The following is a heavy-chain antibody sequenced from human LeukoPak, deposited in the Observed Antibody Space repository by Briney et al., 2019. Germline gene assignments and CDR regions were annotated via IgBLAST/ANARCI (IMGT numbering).Heavy chain of an antibody. J-gene: IGHJ4*02. D-gene: IGHD5-24*01. Sequence: GGSLRLSCGAFGYIFNDYYMTWFRQAPGKAPEWFALIDPTGYNTYYAGSVKGRFTISRDNARDSLYLQMNGLRVEDTAIYYCTTTGGRDGDFWGQGTLVTVSS. CDR2: IDPTGYNT. V-gene: IGHV3-11*01. CDR1: GYIFNDYY. CDR3: TTTGGRDGDF.